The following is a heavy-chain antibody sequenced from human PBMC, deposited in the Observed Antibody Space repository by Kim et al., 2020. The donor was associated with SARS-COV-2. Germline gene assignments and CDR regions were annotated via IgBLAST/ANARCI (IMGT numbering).Heavy chain of an antibody. Sequence: GGSLRLSCAASGFTFSSYAMSWVRQAPGKGLEWVSAISGSGGSTYYADSVKGRFTISRDNSKNTLYLQMNSLRAEDTAVYYCAKDTDSIVVVGVRPYYWGQGTLVTVSS. CDR1: GFTFSSYA. J-gene: IGHJ4*02. CDR3: AKDTDSIVVVGVRPYY. V-gene: IGHV3-23*01. D-gene: IGHD3-22*01. CDR2: ISGSGGST.